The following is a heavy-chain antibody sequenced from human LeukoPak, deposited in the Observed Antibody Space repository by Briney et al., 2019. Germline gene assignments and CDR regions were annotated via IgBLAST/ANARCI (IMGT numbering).Heavy chain of an antibody. CDR2: ISWNSGSI. D-gene: IGHD1-26*01. J-gene: IGHJ4*02. CDR1: GFTFDDYA. V-gene: IGHV3-9*01. CDR3: AKDHSGSYSTDFFDY. Sequence: GRSLRLSCAASGFTFDDYAMHWVRQAPRKGLEWVSGISWNSGSIGYADSVKGRFTISRDNAKNSLYLQMNSLRAEDTALYYCAKDHSGSYSTDFFDYWGQGTLVTVSS.